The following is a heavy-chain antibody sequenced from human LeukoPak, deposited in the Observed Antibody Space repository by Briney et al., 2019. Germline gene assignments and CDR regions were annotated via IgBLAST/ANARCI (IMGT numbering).Heavy chain of an antibody. J-gene: IGHJ4*02. CDR3: ASQKGRIAVAVDY. V-gene: IGHV3-48*03. Sequence: GGSLRLSCAASGFTFSSYTMNWVRQAPGKGLEWVSYISSSGSTTYYAASVKGRFTISRDNAKNSLYLQMNSLRVEDTAVYYCASQKGRIAVAVDYWGQGTLVTVSS. CDR1: GFTFSSYT. D-gene: IGHD6-19*01. CDR2: ISSSGSTT.